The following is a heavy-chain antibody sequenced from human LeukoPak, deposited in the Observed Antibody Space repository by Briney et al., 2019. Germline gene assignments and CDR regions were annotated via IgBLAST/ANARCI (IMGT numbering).Heavy chain of an antibody. CDR3: ASGSMGLNKAYYFDY. Sequence: PSETLSLTCGVHGGSFSGYYWTWIRQAPGKGLEWIGQINHSGSTNYNPSLKSRVTISVDTSKNQFSLRLNSVTAADTAVYYCASGSMGLNKAYYFDYWGQGTLVTVSS. J-gene: IGHJ4*02. D-gene: IGHD2/OR15-2a*01. V-gene: IGHV4-34*01. CDR1: GGSFSGYY. CDR2: INHSGST.